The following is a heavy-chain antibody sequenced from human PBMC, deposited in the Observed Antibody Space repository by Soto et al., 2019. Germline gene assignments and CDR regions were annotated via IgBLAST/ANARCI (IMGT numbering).Heavy chain of an antibody. D-gene: IGHD3-22*01. CDR3: ARGISISDYYDRSGYWRGCYYYCMDV. CDR1: GGTFSSYA. Sequence: QVQLVQSGAEVKKPGSSVKVSCKASGGTFSSYAISWVRQAPGQGLEWMGGIIPIFGTANYAQKFQGSVTITADESTSKAYMELSSLRPEDTAVYYCARGISISDYYDRSGYWRGCYYYCMDVWGQGTTVTVS. J-gene: IGHJ6*02. CDR2: IIPIFGTA. V-gene: IGHV1-69*01.